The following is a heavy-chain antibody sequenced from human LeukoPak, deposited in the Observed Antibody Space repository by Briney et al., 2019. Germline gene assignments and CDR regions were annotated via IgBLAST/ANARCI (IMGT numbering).Heavy chain of an antibody. CDR2: ISSSDSTV. CDR1: GFTFSSYS. CDR3: ARDLSLGVVPDHFDY. J-gene: IGHJ4*02. V-gene: IGHV3-48*04. Sequence: GGSLRLSCAASGFTFSSYSMNWVRQAPGKGLEWISYISSSDSTVYYADSVKGRFTISRDNTKNSLYLQMNSLRAEDTAVYYCARDLSLGVVPDHFDYWGQGTLVTVSS. D-gene: IGHD3-3*01.